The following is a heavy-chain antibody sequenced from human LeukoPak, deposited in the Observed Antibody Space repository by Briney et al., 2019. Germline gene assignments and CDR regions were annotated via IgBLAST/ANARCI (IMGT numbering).Heavy chain of an antibody. Sequence: GGSLRLSCAASGFTFSTYELNWVRQPPGKGLEWVSYISSSGSTIYYADSVKGRFTVSRDNAKSSLYLQMNSLRAEDTAVYYCARKISGSYYEYLDYWGQGTLVTVSS. CDR3: ARKISGSYYEYLDY. CDR1: GFTFSTYE. D-gene: IGHD1-26*01. V-gene: IGHV3-48*03. J-gene: IGHJ4*02. CDR2: ISSSGSTI.